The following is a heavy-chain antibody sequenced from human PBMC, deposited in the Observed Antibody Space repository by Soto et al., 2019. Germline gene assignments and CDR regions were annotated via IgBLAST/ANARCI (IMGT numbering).Heavy chain of an antibody. V-gene: IGHV4-31*03. D-gene: IGHD6-13*01. Sequence: SETLSLTCTVSGGSISSGGYYWSWIRQHPGKGLEWIGYIYYSGSTYYNPSLKSRVTISVDTSKNQFSLKLSSVTAADTAVYYCARGPHTTAAAGPSFDYWGQGTLVIVSS. CDR2: IYYSGST. J-gene: IGHJ4*02. CDR3: ARGPHTTAAAGPSFDY. CDR1: GGSISSGGYY.